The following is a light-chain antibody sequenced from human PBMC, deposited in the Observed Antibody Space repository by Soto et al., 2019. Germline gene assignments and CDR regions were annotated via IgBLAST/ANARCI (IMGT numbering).Light chain of an antibody. V-gene: IGLV1-51*01. CDR1: CSNIGNNY. J-gene: IGLJ2*01. CDR3: ATWDRSLSVGV. Sequence: SVLTQPPSVSAAPGQKVTISCSGSCSNIGNNYVFWYQQLPGTAPKLLIYDNDKRPSGIPDRFSGSKSGTSATLGITGLQTGDEADYYCATWDRSLSVGVFGGGTKVTVL. CDR2: DND.